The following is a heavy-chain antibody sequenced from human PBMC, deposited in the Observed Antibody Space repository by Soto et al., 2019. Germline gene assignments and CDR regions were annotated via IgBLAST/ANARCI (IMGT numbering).Heavy chain of an antibody. J-gene: IGHJ3*02. CDR2: ISSSSSYI. V-gene: IGHV3-21*01. CDR1: GFTFSSYS. D-gene: IGHD1-1*01. CDR3: AREGLEPTLAFDI. Sequence: TGGSLRLSCAASGFTFSSYSMNWVRQAPGKGLEWVSSISSSSSYIYYADSVKGRFTISRDNAKNSLYLQMNSLRAEDTAVYYCAREGLEPTLAFDIWGQGTMVTVSS.